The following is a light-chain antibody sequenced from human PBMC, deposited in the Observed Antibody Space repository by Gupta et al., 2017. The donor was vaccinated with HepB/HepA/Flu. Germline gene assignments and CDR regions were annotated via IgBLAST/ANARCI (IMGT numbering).Light chain of an antibody. Sequence: DIQMTQSPSSLSASLGNRVTITCRASQSITSYLNWYQQKPGEAPKLLIYSASTLQGGVPSRFSGSGSGTFFTLTISSLHPEDVATYSCQQSYRTPFTFGGGTKVEIK. CDR3: QQSYRTPFT. CDR2: SAS. CDR1: QSITSY. J-gene: IGKJ4*01. V-gene: IGKV1-39*01.